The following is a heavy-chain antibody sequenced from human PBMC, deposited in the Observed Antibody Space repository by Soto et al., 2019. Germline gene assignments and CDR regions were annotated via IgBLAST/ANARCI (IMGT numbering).Heavy chain of an antibody. D-gene: IGHD6-13*01. Sequence: QVQLVQSGAEEKKPGASVKVSCKASGYTFTSYAMHWVRQAPGQRLEWMGWINAGNGNTEYSQKXQXXXTXXRDTSASTAYMELSSLRSEDTAVYYCARDVAAADYWGQGTLVTVSS. CDR2: INAGNGNT. CDR1: GYTFTSYA. J-gene: IGHJ4*02. V-gene: IGHV1-3*05. CDR3: ARDVAAADY.